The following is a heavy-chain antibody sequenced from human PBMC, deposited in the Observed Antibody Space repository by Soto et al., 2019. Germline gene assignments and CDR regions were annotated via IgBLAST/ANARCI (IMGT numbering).Heavy chain of an antibody. CDR2: IYHAGSV. CDR3: ARTFNYYGMDV. CDR1: GYSIGSGYY. V-gene: IGHV4-38-2*01. J-gene: IGHJ6*02. Sequence: SETLSLTCAVSGYSIGSGYYWAWIRQSPGKGLEWIGSIYHAGSVYYNPSLNGRVALSMDTSKNHFSLKLTSVTAADTAVYYCARTFNYYGMDVWGQGTTVTVSS.